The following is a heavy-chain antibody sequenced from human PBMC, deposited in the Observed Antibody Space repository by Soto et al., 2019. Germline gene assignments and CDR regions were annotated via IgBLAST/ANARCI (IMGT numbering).Heavy chain of an antibody. CDR2: IKSDGSTT. D-gene: IGHD6-19*01. CDR1: GLTFSSSW. V-gene: IGHV3-74*01. J-gene: IGHJ4*02. CDR3: ARGLTGWYGYDY. Sequence: EVQLVESGGGLVEPGGSLRLSCAASGLTFSSSWMHWVRQAPGKGLEWVSRIKSDGSTTNYADSVKGRFTISRDNAKNTLYPQMNSLRAEDTAVYYCARGLTGWYGYDYWGQGTLVTVSS.